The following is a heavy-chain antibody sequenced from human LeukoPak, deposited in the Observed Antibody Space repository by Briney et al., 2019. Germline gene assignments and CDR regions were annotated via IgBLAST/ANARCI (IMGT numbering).Heavy chain of an antibody. CDR2: IYYSGST. CDR3: ARVRLRSSSQPKPHWYFDL. CDR1: GGSISSYY. D-gene: IGHD6-13*01. Sequence: SETLSLTCTVSGGSISSYYWSWIRQPPGKGLEWIGYIYYSGSTNYNPSLKSRVTISVDTSKNQFSLKLSSVTAADTAVYYCARVRLRSSSQPKPHWYFDLWGRGTLVTVSS. V-gene: IGHV4-59*01. J-gene: IGHJ2*01.